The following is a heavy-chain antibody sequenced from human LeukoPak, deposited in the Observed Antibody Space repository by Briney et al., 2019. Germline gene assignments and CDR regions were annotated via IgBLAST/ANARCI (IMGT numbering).Heavy chain of an antibody. Sequence: KPSETLSLTCTVSGGSISSSSYYWGWIRQPPGKGLEWIGSIYYSGSTYYNPSLKSRVTISVDTSKNQFSLKLSSVTAADTAVYYCARGDGAYYYDSSGYYPTLFYWGQGTLVTVSS. CDR2: IYYSGST. CDR1: GGSISSSSYY. V-gene: IGHV4-39*07. D-gene: IGHD3-22*01. J-gene: IGHJ4*02. CDR3: ARGDGAYYYDSSGYYPTLFY.